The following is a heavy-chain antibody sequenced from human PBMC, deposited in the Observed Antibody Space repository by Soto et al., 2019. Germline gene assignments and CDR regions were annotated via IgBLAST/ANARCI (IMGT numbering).Heavy chain of an antibody. Sequence: QVQLQESGPGLVNPSQTLSLTCTVSGGSIASVGFYCSWIRQNTEKGLEWIAYMHYGGSTYYNPSLKSRIAISLDTSRNQFSLSMNAVTAADTAVYYCARYYVAPATSYSHLFDYWGQGILVTVSS. CDR2: MHYGGST. CDR3: ARYYVAPATSYSHLFDY. J-gene: IGHJ4*02. V-gene: IGHV4-31*03. D-gene: IGHD3-16*01. CDR1: GGSIASVGFY.